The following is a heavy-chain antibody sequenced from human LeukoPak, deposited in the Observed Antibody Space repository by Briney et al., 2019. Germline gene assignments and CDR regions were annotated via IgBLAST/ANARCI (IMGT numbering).Heavy chain of an antibody. Sequence: SETLSLTCAVYGGSFSGYYWSWIRQPPGKGLEWIGEINHSGSTNYNPSLKSRVTISVDTSKNQFSLKLSSVTAADTAVYYCARGVVAAAGRTFDFWGQGTLVTVSS. CDR3: ARGVVAAAGRTFDF. J-gene: IGHJ4*02. V-gene: IGHV4-34*01. CDR2: INHSGST. D-gene: IGHD6-13*01. CDR1: GGSFSGYY.